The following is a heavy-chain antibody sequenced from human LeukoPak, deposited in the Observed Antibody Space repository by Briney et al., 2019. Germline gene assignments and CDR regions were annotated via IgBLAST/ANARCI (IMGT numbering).Heavy chain of an antibody. CDR2: ISYDGSNK. CDR1: GFTFSSYA. CDR3: ARDAVDY. V-gene: IGHV3-30-3*01. J-gene: IGHJ4*02. Sequence: GGSLRLSCAASGFTFSSYAMHWVRQAPGKGLEWVAVISYDGSNKYYADSVKGRFTISRDNSKNTLYLQMSSLRAEDTAVYYCARDAVDYWGQGTLVTVSS.